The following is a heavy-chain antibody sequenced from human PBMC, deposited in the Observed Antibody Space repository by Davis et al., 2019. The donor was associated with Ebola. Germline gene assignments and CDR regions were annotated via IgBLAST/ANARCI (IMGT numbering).Heavy chain of an antibody. CDR2: INHSGST. D-gene: IGHD1-26*01. J-gene: IGHJ6*02. V-gene: IGHV4-34*01. Sequence: SETLSLTCTVSGGSISSYYWSWIRQPPGKGLEWIGEINHSGSTNYNPSLKSRVTISVDTSKNQFSLNLSSVTAADTAVYYCARERGLLRFGMDVWGQGTTVTVSS. CDR3: ARERGLLRFGMDV. CDR1: GGSISSYY.